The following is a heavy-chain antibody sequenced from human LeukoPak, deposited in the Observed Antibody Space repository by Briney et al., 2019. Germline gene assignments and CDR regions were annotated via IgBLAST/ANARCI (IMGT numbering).Heavy chain of an antibody. CDR3: ARAPYDFWSGYYSGYFDY. V-gene: IGHV3-48*04. Sequence: GGSLRLSCAVSGFTFSSCSMNWVRQAPGKGLEWVSYISSSGSTIYYADSVKGRFTISRENAKNSLYLQMNSLRAEDTAVYYCARAPYDFWSGYYSGYFDYWGQGTLVTVSS. CDR1: GFTFSSCS. D-gene: IGHD3-3*01. CDR2: ISSSGSTI. J-gene: IGHJ4*02.